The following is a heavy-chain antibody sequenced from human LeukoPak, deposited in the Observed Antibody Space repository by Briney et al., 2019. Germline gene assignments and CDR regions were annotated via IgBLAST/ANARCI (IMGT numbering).Heavy chain of an antibody. CDR3: ARLLNYQYYYGSGSYYKGRHNWFDP. CDR1: GGSISSSIYY. V-gene: IGHV4-39*07. J-gene: IGHJ5*02. Sequence: PSETLSLTFTVSGGSISSSIYYWGWIRQPPGKGLEWIGRIYYSGSTYYNPSLKSRVTISVDTAKSQFSLKMRSVTAADKAVYYCARLLNYQYYYGSGSYYKGRHNWFDPWGQGTLVTVSS. CDR2: IYYSGST. D-gene: IGHD3-10*01.